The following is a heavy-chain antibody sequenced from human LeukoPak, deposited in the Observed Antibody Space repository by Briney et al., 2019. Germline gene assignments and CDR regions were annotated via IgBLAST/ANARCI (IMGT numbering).Heavy chain of an antibody. CDR1: GYXFTAYY. J-gene: IGHJ4*02. V-gene: IGHV1-2*02. Sequence: ASVKVSCKASGYXFTAYYIHWLRQAPGQGPEWMGGIKPDSGSSHYAQKFQGRVTMTRDTSSNSAYMDLTSLKSDDTALYYCARARVPIAVAGLYYFDYWGQGALVTVSS. D-gene: IGHD6-19*01. CDR3: ARARVPIAVAGLYYFDY. CDR2: IKPDSGSS.